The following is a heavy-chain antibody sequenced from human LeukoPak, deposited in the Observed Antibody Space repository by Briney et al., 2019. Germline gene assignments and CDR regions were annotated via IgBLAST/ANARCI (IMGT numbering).Heavy chain of an antibody. CDR1: GFTFSNAW. CDR3: TIWSGYYPLTY. J-gene: IGHJ4*02. V-gene: IGHV3-15*01. CDR2: IKSKTDGGTT. D-gene: IGHD3-3*01. Sequence: GGSLRLSCAASGFTFSNAWMSWVRQAPGKGLEWVGRIKSKTDGGTTDYAAPVKGRFTISRDDSKNTLYLQMNSLKSEDTAVYYCTIWSGYYPLTYWGQGALVTVSS.